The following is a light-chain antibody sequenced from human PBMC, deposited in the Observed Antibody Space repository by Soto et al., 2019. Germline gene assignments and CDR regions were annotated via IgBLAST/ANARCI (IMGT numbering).Light chain of an antibody. Sequence: EVVLTQSPVTLSLSPGERATLSCRASQSFRGLLAWYQQKPGQAPRLLIYGASSRATGIPDSFSGSGSGTDFTLTISRLEPEDFAVYYCQQYSSSPPTFGQGTRLEIK. CDR3: QQYSSSPPT. CDR1: QSFRGL. J-gene: IGKJ5*01. V-gene: IGKV3-20*01. CDR2: GAS.